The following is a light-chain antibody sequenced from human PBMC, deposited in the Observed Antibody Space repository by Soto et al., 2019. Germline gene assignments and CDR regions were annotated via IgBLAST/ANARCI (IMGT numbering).Light chain of an antibody. V-gene: IGLV2-14*01. CDR2: DVS. Sequence: QSALTQPASVSGSPGQSITISCTGTTSDVGRYNYVSWYQQHPGKAPKLIIYDVSNRPSGVSNRFSGSKSGNTASLTISGLQAEDEDDYYCNSYTSTSTYVLGTGTKVTVL. CDR1: TSDVGRYNY. CDR3: NSYTSTSTYV. J-gene: IGLJ1*01.